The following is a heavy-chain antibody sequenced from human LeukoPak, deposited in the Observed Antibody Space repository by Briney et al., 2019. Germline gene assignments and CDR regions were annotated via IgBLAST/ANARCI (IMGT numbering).Heavy chain of an antibody. V-gene: IGHV4-39*07. CDR1: GGSISSSSYY. CDR2: IHHSGNT. J-gene: IGHJ5*02. Sequence: SETLSLTCTVSGGSISSSSYYWGWIRQPPGKALEWIGNIHHSGNTNYNPSLKSRVTIALDTSKNQFSLKLSSVTAADTAVYYCARAGAPNWFDPWGQGTLVTVSS. CDR3: ARAGAPNWFDP.